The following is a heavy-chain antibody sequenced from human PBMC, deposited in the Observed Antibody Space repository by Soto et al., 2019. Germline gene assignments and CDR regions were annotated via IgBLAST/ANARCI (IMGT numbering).Heavy chain of an antibody. CDR1: GGSFRGYY. Sequence: PSETLSLTCAVYGGSFRGYYWIFIGHPPCKWREWIVEINHSGRASYNPTFKSRVSISVDTSKNQMSLQLTSASAADTAVYYCAKGPQPGYYDSGTLYSSVPWGQGTLVTVSS. CDR3: AKGPQPGYYDSGTLYSSVP. J-gene: IGHJ5*02. D-gene: IGHD3-10*01. V-gene: IGHV4-34*01. CDR2: INHSGRA.